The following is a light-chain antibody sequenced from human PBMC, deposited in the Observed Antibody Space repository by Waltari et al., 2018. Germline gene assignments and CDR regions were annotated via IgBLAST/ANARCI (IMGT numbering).Light chain of an antibody. CDR2: DDS. CDR1: NIAALS. CDR3: QVWHSSGGV. V-gene: IGLV3-21*01. J-gene: IGLJ2*01. Sequence: SYVLTPPPSVSVAPRKTPKITWGGNNIAALSVHWYQQRPGRAPVVVIQDDSDRPSGIPERFSGSNSGNTATLTISGVEAGDEADYYCQVWHSSGGVFGGGTRLTVL.